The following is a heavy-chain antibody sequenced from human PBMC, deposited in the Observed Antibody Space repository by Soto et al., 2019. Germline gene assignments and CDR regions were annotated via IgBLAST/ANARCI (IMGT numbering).Heavy chain of an antibody. Sequence: QLQLQESGSGPVKPSQTLSLTCAVSGGSISSVCYSWSWIRQPPGKGLEWIGYIYHSGSTYYNPSLKSRVTISLDRSKNQFSLKLNSVTAADTAVYYCARVPSPWGQGTLVTVSS. J-gene: IGHJ5*02. CDR2: IYHSGST. CDR1: GGSISSVCYS. V-gene: IGHV4-30-2*01. CDR3: ARVPSP.